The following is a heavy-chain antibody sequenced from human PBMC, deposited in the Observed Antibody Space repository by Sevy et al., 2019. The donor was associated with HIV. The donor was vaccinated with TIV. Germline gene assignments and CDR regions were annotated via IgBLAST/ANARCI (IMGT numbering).Heavy chain of an antibody. J-gene: IGHJ3*02. Sequence: SETLSVTCAVYGGSFSGYYWSWIRQPPGKGLEWVGEINHSGSTNYNPSLKSRVTISVDTSNNQFSLKLSSVTAADTAVYYCARHCSSSSCSHAFDIRGQGTMVTVSS. V-gene: IGHV4-34*01. CDR2: INHSGST. CDR3: ARHCSSSSCSHAFDI. CDR1: GGSFSGYY. D-gene: IGHD2-2*01.